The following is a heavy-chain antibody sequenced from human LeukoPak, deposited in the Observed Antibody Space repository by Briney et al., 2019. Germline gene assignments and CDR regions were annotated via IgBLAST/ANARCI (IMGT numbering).Heavy chain of an antibody. CDR2: IYYSGST. D-gene: IGHD3-22*01. Sequence: PSETLSLTCTVSGGSISSYYWSWIRQPAGKGLEWIGSIYYSGSTYYNPSLKSRVTISVDTSKNQFSLKLSSVTAADTAVYYCARKTPHYYDSSGYYANDAFDIWGQGTMVTVSS. CDR1: GGSISSYY. J-gene: IGHJ3*02. CDR3: ARKTPHYYDSSGYYANDAFDI. V-gene: IGHV4-4*07.